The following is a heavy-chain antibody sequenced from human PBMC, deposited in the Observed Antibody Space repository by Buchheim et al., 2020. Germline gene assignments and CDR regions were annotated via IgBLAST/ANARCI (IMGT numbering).Heavy chain of an antibody. J-gene: IGHJ6*02. CDR2: IKQDGSEK. CDR3: ARGMYYDILTGLFPPYYYYYGMDV. CDR1: GFTFSSYW. Sequence: EVQLVESGGGLVQPGGSLRLSCAASGFTFSSYWMSWVRQAPGKGLEWVANIKQDGSEKYYVDSVKGRFTISRDNAKNSLYLQMNSLRAEDTAVYYCARGMYYDILTGLFPPYYYYYGMDVWGQGTT. V-gene: IGHV3-7*01. D-gene: IGHD3-9*01.